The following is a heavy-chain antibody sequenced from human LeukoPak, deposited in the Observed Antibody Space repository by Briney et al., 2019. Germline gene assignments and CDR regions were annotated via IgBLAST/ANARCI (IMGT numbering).Heavy chain of an antibody. J-gene: IGHJ5*02. V-gene: IGHV4-34*01. CDR1: GGSFSGYY. CDR3: ARGRRGNWFDP. Sequence: PSETLSLTCAVYGGSFSGYYWSWIRQPPGKGLEWIGEINHSGSTNYNPSLKSRVTISVDTSKNQFSLKLSPVTAADTAVYYCARGRRGNWFDPWGQGTLVTVSS. CDR2: INHSGST.